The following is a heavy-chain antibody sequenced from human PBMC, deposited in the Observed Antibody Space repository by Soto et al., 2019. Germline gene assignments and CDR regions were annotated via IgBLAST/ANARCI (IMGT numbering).Heavy chain of an antibody. CDR3: ARFQVAGFAAGNWFDP. J-gene: IGHJ5*02. CDR1: GGSISSSSYY. D-gene: IGHD6-19*01. Sequence: SETLSLTCTVSGGSISSSSYYWGWIRQPPGKGLEWIGSIYYSGSTYYNPSLKSRVTISVDTSKNQFSLKLSSVTAADTAVYYCARFQVAGFAAGNWFDPWGQGTLVTVSS. CDR2: IYYSGST. V-gene: IGHV4-39*01.